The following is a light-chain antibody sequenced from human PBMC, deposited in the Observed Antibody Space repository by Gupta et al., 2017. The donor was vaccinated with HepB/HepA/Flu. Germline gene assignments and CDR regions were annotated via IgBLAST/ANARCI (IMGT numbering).Light chain of an antibody. CDR1: SSNIGSNT. J-gene: IGLJ2*01. V-gene: IGLV1-44*01. CDR2: SNN. Sequence: QSVLTQPPSASGTPGPRVPLPFSGSSSNIGSNTVNWYQQLPGTAPKLLIYSNNQRPSGVPDRFSGSKSGTSASLAISGLQSEDEADYYCASCDDSLNGVVFGGGTKLTVL. CDR3: ASCDDSLNGVV.